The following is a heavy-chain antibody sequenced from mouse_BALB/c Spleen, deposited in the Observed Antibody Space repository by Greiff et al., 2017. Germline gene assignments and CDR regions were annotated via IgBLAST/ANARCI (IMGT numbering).Heavy chain of an antibody. D-gene: IGHD2-2*01. CDR3: ARRYGYDEGYYFDY. CDR2: ISSGGGST. CDR1: GFAFSSYD. Sequence: EVQLVESGGGLVKPGGSLKLSCAASGFAFSSYDMSWVRQTPEKRLEWVAYISSGGGSTYYPDTVKGRFTISRDNAKNTLYLQMSSLKSEDTAMYYCARRYGYDEGYYFDYWGQGTTLTVSS. V-gene: IGHV5-12-1*01. J-gene: IGHJ2*01.